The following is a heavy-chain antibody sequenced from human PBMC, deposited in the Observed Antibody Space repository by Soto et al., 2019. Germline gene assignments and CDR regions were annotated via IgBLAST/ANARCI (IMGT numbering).Heavy chain of an antibody. Sequence: KGLEWVANINQDGSGKEYVDSVKGLFTISRDNAKNSLYVEMNSLRAEDTAVYYCACVFFQAEDGIRAYLPVSAFLLNRSSDL. J-gene: IGHJ2*01. CDR3: ACVFFQAEDGIRAYLPVSAFLLNRSSDL. CDR2: INQDGSGK. D-gene: IGHD3-16*01. V-gene: IGHV3-7*02.